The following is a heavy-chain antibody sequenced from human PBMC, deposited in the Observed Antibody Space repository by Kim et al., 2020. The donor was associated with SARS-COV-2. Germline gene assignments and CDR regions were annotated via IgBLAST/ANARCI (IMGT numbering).Heavy chain of an antibody. Sequence: KGRFTISRDHSKNTLYLQMNSLRAEDTAVYYCAKRVTGITGTTWVGWFDPWGQGTLVTVSS. CDR3: AKRVTGITGTTWVGWFDP. V-gene: IGHV3-23*01. D-gene: IGHD1-7*01. J-gene: IGHJ5*02.